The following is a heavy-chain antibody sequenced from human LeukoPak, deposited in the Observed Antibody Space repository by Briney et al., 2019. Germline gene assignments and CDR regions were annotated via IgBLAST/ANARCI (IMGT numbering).Heavy chain of an antibody. D-gene: IGHD6-13*01. CDR1: GFTFDDYA. J-gene: IGHJ5*02. CDR3: AKEGSWYQFDP. CDR2: ISWNSGSI. V-gene: IGHV3-9*03. Sequence: QPGRSLRLSCAASGFTFDDYAMHWVRQAPGKGLEWVSGISWNSGSIGYADSVKGRFTISRDNAKNSLYLQMNSLRAEDMALYYCAKEGSWYQFDPWGQGTLVTVSS.